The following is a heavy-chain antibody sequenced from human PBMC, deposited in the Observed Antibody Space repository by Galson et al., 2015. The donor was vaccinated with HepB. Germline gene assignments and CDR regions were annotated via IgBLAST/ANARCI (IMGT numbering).Heavy chain of an antibody. CDR1: GYSFSNYG. CDR3: ARYSASLYSYAMDV. CDR2: ISVYNGNT. Sequence: SVKVSCKASGYSFSNYGFIWVRQAPGQGLEWMGWISVYNGNTDYAQKVQDRVTMTTDRSTRSAYMELRSLRSDDTAVYYCARYSASLYSYAMDVWGQGTTVTVSS. V-gene: IGHV1-18*04. J-gene: IGHJ6*02. D-gene: IGHD6-6*01.